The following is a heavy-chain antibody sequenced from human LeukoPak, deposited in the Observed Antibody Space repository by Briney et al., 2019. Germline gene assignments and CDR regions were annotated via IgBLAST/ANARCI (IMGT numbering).Heavy chain of an antibody. CDR2: ISGSGSST. Sequence: GGSLRLSCAASGFTFSSYGMSWVRQAPGKVLEWVSAISGSGSSTNYADSVKGRFTISRDNSKNTLYLQMYSLRAEDTAIYYCAKGYGGWSFDYWGQGTLVTVSS. D-gene: IGHD4-23*01. V-gene: IGHV3-23*01. J-gene: IGHJ4*02. CDR1: GFTFSSYG. CDR3: AKGYGGWSFDY.